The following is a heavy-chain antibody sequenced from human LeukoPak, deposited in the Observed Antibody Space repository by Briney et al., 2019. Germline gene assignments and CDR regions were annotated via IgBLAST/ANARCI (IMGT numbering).Heavy chain of an antibody. Sequence: GSLRLSCAASGFTVNNNYMSWVRQAPGKGLEWVSFIYNTGETYYADSVKGRFTISRDNSKNTLYLQMNSLRAEDTAVYYCARWYCSTNSCYYDYWGQGTLVTVSS. CDR2: IYNTGET. V-gene: IGHV3-53*01. CDR1: GFTVNNNY. J-gene: IGHJ4*02. D-gene: IGHD2-2*01. CDR3: ARWYCSTNSCYYDY.